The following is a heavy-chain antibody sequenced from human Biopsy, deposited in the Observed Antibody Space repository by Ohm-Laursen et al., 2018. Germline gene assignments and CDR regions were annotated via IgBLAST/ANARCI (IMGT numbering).Heavy chain of an antibody. D-gene: IGHD3-10*01. V-gene: IGHV4-31*01. J-gene: IGHJ5*02. CDR3: ARAPYVSGSFGWFDP. CDR1: GDSISSGVYY. Sequence: SQTLSLTCTVSGDSISSGVYYWNWIRQHPEKGLEWIGYISSGGYRKYTPSLQSLITISMDTSRNQFSLRLNSVTSADTAVYYCARAPYVSGSFGWFDPWGQGIVVTVSS. CDR2: ISSGGYR.